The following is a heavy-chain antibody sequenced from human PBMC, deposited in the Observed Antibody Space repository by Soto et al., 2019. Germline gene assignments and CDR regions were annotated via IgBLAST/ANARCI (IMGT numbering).Heavy chain of an antibody. Sequence: QVTLKESGPVLVKPTETLTLRCTVSGLSITDSEMGVSWIRQPPGQPLEWLAHIDSSGEKSYRTFLKGRLAISKDTSKSQIVLTMTKMDRADTYTYACAQIHLAVAVRPRFYPWDKGSPVSVPS. CDR3: AQIHLAVAVRPRFYP. V-gene: IGHV2-26*01. D-gene: IGHD6-19*01. CDR1: GLSITDSEMG. CDR2: IDSSGEK. J-gene: IGHJ5*02.